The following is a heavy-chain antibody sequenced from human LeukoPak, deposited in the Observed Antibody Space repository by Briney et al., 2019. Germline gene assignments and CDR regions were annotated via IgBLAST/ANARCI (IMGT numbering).Heavy chain of an antibody. Sequence: PGGSLRLSCAASGFTFSSYGMHWVRQAPGKGLEWVAFIRYDGSNKYYADSVKGRFTISRDNSKNTLYLQMNSLRAEDTAVYYCAKDTIQLWPRGYYYYYYMDVWGKGTTVTISS. J-gene: IGHJ6*03. V-gene: IGHV3-30*02. CDR1: GFTFSSYG. D-gene: IGHD5-18*01. CDR3: AKDTIQLWPRGYYYYYYMDV. CDR2: IRYDGSNK.